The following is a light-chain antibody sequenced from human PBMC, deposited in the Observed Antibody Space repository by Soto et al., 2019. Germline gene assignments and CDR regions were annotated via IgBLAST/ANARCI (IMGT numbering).Light chain of an antibody. Sequence: QSVLTQPPSASGAPGQRVTISCSGSSSNIGSNTVNWYQQFPGTALRVLMYSNNQRPSGVPDRFSGSKSGTSVFLAISGLQSDDEADYYCAAWDDSLDGPVFGGGTKLTVL. CDR1: SSNIGSNT. CDR3: AAWDDSLDGPV. J-gene: IGLJ3*02. V-gene: IGLV1-44*01. CDR2: SNN.